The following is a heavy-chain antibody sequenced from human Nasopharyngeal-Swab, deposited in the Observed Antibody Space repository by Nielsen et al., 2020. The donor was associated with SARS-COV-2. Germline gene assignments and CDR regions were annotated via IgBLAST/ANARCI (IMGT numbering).Heavy chain of an antibody. CDR1: GVSISSTSYF. CDR2: VFYTGTT. V-gene: IGHV4-39*01. J-gene: IGHJ5*02. CDR3: APNYDDGSGYYYWFDP. D-gene: IGHD3-22*01. Sequence: SETLSLTCTVSGVSISSTSYFWAWIRQPPGKGLEWIGNVFYTGTTYFNPSLRSRVTLSVDTSKNQFSLNLHSVTAADTAVYYCAPNYDDGSGYYYWFDPWGRGTLVTVSS.